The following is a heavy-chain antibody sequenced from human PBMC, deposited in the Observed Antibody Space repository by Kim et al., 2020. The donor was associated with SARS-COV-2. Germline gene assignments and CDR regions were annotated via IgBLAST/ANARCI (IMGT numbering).Heavy chain of an antibody. J-gene: IGHJ4*02. CDR2: T. CDR3: ARDEGIFSFDY. D-gene: IGHD3-9*01. V-gene: IGHV4-4*07. Sequence: TNYNPSLKSRVTMSVDTSKNQFSLKLSSVTAADTAVYYCARDEGIFSFDYWGQGTLVTVSS.